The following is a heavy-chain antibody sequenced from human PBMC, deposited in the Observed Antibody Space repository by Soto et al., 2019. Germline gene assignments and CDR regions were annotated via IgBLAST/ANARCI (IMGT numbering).Heavy chain of an antibody. Sequence: QVQLVQSGAEVKKPGASVKVSCKASGYTFTSYGISWVRQAPGQGLEWMGWISAYNGNTNYAQKLQGRVTMTTDTSTSTAYMELRSLSSDDTAVYYCATDLTPVYYGSGSFFDYWGQGTLVTVSS. D-gene: IGHD3-10*01. CDR1: GYTFTSYG. CDR3: ATDLTPVYYGSGSFFDY. J-gene: IGHJ4*02. CDR2: ISAYNGNT. V-gene: IGHV1-18*01.